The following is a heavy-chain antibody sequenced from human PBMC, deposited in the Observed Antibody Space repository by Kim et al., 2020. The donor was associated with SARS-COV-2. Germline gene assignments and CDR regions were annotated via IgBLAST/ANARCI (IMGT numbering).Heavy chain of an antibody. CDR2: T. CDR3: ARAPGIDAFDI. D-gene: IGHD3-10*01. Sequence: TDHKPPLTSRVTISQDPPKNQFSLKLSSVTAADTAVYYCARAPGIDAFDIWGQGTMVTVSS. V-gene: IGHV4-34*01. J-gene: IGHJ3*02.